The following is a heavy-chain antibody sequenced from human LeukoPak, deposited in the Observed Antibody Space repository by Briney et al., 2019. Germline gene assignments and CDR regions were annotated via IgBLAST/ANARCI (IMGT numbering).Heavy chain of an antibody. CDR3: ALTSEPEFSETYWRQGGTSDI. V-gene: IGHV1-18*01. CDR1: GYTFNNYV. J-gene: IGHJ3*02. Sequence: GASVKVSCKASGYTFNNYVVNWVRQAPGQGLEWMGLIDSKNGNTRYAQKVQGRVTMTTHPSTNTGFMELRSRRSGDKDVYYCALTSEPEFSETYWRQGGTSDIWGGGTMVSVSS. CDR2: IDSKNGNT. D-gene: IGHD1-26*01.